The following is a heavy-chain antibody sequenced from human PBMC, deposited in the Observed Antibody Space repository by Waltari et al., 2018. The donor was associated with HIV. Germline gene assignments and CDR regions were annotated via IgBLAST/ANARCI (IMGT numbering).Heavy chain of an antibody. D-gene: IGHD3-10*01. CDR1: GGSISSSNW. J-gene: IGHJ5*02. CDR3: ASIRGGYYGSGSYVWFDP. CDR2: IYHSGRN. Sequence: QVQLQESGPGLVKPSGTLSLTCAVSGGSISSSNWWSWVRQPPGKGLEWIGEIYHSGRNNYNPSLKSRVTIEVDKSKNQFSLKLSSVTAADTAVYYCASIRGGYYGSGSYVWFDPWGQGTLVTVSS. V-gene: IGHV4-4*02.